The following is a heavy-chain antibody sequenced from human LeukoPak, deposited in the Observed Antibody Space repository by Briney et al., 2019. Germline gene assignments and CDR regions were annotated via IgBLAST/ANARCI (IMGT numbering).Heavy chain of an antibody. D-gene: IGHD1-1*01. CDR2: IRYDGSNK. J-gene: IGHJ4*02. Sequence: GGSLRLSGAASGFTFSNYGMHWVRQAPGKGLEWVAFIRYDGSNKYYADSVKGRFTISRDNSKNTLYLQMNSLRAEDTAVYYCAKDRGNWNYFDYWGQGTLVTVSS. CDR1: GFTFSNYG. V-gene: IGHV3-30*02. CDR3: AKDRGNWNYFDY.